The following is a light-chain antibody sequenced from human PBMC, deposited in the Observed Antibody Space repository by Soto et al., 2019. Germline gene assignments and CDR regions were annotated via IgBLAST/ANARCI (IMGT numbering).Light chain of an antibody. CDR2: DAS. CDR1: QSVSSY. CDR3: QQLNT. V-gene: IGKV3-11*01. Sequence: EIVLTQSPATLSLSPGERATLSCRASQSVSSYLAWYQQKPGQAPRLLIYDASNRATGIPARFSGSGSGTDFTLTISSLEPEDFAVYYCQQLNTFGPGTKVDI. J-gene: IGKJ3*01.